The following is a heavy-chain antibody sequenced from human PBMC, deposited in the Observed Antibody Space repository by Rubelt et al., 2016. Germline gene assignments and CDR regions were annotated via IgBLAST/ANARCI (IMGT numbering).Heavy chain of an antibody. V-gene: IGHV3-23*03. J-gene: IGHJ6*02. CDR1: GFTFSSYA. D-gene: IGHD4-17*01. Sequence: EVQLLESGGGLVQPGGSLRLSCAASGFTFSSYAMSWVRQAPGKGLEWVSVIYTDGNTHSTGTVKGRFIVSSSNSKNTLDLQMNSLRVEETAVYYCARATVTTSGYYGMDVWGQGTRVTVSS. CDR3: ARATVTTSGYYGMDV. CDR2: IYTDGNT.